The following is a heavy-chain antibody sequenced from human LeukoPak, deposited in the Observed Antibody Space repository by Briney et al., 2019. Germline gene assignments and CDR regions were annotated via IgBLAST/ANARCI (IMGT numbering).Heavy chain of an antibody. Sequence: QPGGSLRLSCAASGFTFSSYAMHWVRQAPGKGLEWVAVISYDGSNKYYADSVKGRFTISRDNSKNTLYLQMNSLRAEDTAVYYCRKVVAYYFDYWGQGTLVTVSS. CDR1: GFTFSSYA. CDR3: RKVVAYYFDY. V-gene: IGHV3-30*04. J-gene: IGHJ4*02. D-gene: IGHD2-15*01. CDR2: ISYDGSNK.